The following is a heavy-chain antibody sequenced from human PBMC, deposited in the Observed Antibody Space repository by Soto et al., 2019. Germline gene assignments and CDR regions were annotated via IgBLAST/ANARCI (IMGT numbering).Heavy chain of an antibody. V-gene: IGHV1-3*01. J-gene: IGHJ4*02. Sequence: QVQFVQSGAEVKKPGASVRVSCKASGYTFTTYYLHWMRQAPGQRLEWMGWINPNNGNTRYSQNFQDRVTLTRDTSANSVYMELSSLTSEDTAMYYCARGPSSGAFDYWGQGTLVTVSS. CDR3: ARGPSSGAFDY. D-gene: IGHD3-10*01. CDR1: GYTFTTYY. CDR2: INPNNGNT.